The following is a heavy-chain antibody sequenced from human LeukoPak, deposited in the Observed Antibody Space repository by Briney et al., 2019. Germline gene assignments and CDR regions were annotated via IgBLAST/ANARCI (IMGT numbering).Heavy chain of an antibody. J-gene: IGHJ4*02. D-gene: IGHD4-17*01. Sequence: SETLSLTCTVSGGSISGSYWSWIRQPPGKGLAWIGNIYYSGSTNYNPSLKSRVTISVDTSKNQFSLKLSSVTAADTAVYYCASVYGDYARADYWGQGTLVTVSS. CDR3: ASVYGDYARADY. V-gene: IGHV4-59*01. CDR1: GGSISGSY. CDR2: IYYSGST.